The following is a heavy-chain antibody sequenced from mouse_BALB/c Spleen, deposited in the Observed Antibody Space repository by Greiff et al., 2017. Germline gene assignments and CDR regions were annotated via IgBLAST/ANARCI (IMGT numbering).Heavy chain of an antibody. CDR2: IDPENGDT. CDR3: NAGPYAMDY. CDR1: GFNIKDYY. V-gene: IGHV14-4*02. J-gene: IGHJ4*01. Sequence: VHVKQSGAELVRSGASVKLSCTASGFNIKDYYMHWVKQRPEQGLEWIGWIDPENGDTEYAPKFQGKATMTADTSSNTAYLQLSSLTSEDTAVYYCNAGPYAMDYWGQGTSVTVSS.